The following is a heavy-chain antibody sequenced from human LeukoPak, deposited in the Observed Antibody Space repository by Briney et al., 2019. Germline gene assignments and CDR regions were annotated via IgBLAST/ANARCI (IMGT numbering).Heavy chain of an antibody. D-gene: IGHD3-3*01. V-gene: IGHV5-51*01. CDR2: IYPDVSDT. Sequence: GESLKISCKGLGYSFSSYSIGWVRQMPGKGLEWMGIIYPDVSDTRYSPSFQGQVTISADKSFSTAYLQWSSLKASGTAMYYCARQYYDFWSGYPRQTYYFDYWGQGTLVTVSS. J-gene: IGHJ4*02. CDR3: ARQYYDFWSGYPRQTYYFDY. CDR1: GYSFSSYS.